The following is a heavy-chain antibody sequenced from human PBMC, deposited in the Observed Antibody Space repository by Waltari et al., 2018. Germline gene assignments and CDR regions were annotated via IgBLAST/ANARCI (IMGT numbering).Heavy chain of an antibody. CDR2: INPNSGGT. CDR1: GYTFTGYY. D-gene: IGHD1-7*01. V-gene: IGHV1-2*02. J-gene: IGHJ3*02. CDR3: ASAGYNWNYMSAFDI. Sequence: QVQLVQSGAEVKKPGASVKVSCKASGYTFTGYYMHWVRQAPGQGLEWRGWINPNSGGTNYAQKFQGRVTMTRDTSISTAYMELSRLRSDDTAVYYCASAGYNWNYMSAFDIWGQGTMVTVSS.